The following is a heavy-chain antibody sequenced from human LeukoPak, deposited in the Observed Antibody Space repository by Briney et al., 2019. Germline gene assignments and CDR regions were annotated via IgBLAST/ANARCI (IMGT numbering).Heavy chain of an antibody. V-gene: IGHV3-23*01. CDR3: AKDLNYGFDS. D-gene: IGHD3-10*01. Sequence: GGSLRLSCAASGFSFSSYAMSWVRQAPGKGLEWVSGINGRGDSTVYADSVKGRFTISRDNSKNTLYLQMNSLRVEDTAVYYCAKDLNYGFDSWGQGTLVTVSS. CDR2: INGRGDST. J-gene: IGHJ4*02. CDR1: GFSFSSYA.